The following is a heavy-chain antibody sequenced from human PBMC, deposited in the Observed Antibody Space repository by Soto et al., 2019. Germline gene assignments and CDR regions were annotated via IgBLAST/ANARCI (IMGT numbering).Heavy chain of an antibody. CDR2: ISAST. CDR3: AIRMYSTRWYYLDY. D-gene: IGHD6-13*01. J-gene: IGHJ4*02. CDR1: GFTVSSYA. Sequence: EMQLLESGGGLVQAGGSLRLSCAASGFTVSSYALNWVRQAPGKGLEWVSGISASTYYADSVKGRFTISRDTSKNTLYLQMNSLRAEDTAIYFCAIRMYSTRWYYLDYLGQGTLVTVSS. V-gene: IGHV3-23*01.